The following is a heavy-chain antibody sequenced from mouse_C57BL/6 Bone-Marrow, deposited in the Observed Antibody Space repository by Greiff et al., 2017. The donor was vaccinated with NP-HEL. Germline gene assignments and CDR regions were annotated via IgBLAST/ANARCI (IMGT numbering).Heavy chain of an antibody. Sequence: EVMLVESGGGLVKPGGSLKLSCAASGFTFSDYGMHWVRQAPEKGLEWVAYISSGSSTIYYADTVKGRFTISRDNAKNTLFLQMTSLRSEDTAMYYCARRVYYYGSHYFDYWGQGTTLTVSS. V-gene: IGHV5-17*01. CDR3: ARRVYYYGSHYFDY. D-gene: IGHD1-1*01. J-gene: IGHJ2*01. CDR2: ISSGSSTI. CDR1: GFTFSDYG.